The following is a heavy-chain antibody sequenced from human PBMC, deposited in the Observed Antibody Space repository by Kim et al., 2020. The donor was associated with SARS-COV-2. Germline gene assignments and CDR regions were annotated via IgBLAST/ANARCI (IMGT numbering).Heavy chain of an antibody. CDR2: IYSGGNT. CDR1: GFTVSSNY. CDR3: ARARWGEGVDY. D-gene: IGHD3-16*01. V-gene: IGHV3-53*01. J-gene: IGHJ4*02. Sequence: GGSLRLSCAASGFTVSSNYMSWVRQAPGKGLEWVSVIYSGGNTYYADSVKGRFTITRDHSKNTLYLQMNSLRAEDTAVYYCARARWGEGVDYWGQGTLVTVSS.